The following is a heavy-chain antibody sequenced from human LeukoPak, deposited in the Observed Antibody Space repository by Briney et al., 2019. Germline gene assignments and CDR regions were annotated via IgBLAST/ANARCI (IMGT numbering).Heavy chain of an antibody. CDR3: ARASSGYYWDFDY. CDR1: GDSISSYNYF. Sequence: PSESLSLTCTVSGDSISSYNYFWGWMSQRPGKGLEWVGSIYYRGNTYYNPSLKSRVTLSADTSKNQFSLKVTSVTAADTAVYYCARASSGYYWDFDYWGQGALVTVSS. CDR2: IYYRGNT. D-gene: IGHD3-22*01. J-gene: IGHJ4*02. V-gene: IGHV4-39*01.